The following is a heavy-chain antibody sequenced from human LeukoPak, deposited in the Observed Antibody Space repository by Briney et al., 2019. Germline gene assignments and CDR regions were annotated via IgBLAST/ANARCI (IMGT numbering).Heavy chain of an antibody. V-gene: IGHV3-15*01. Sequence: PGGSLRLSCAASGLTFTNAWMSWVRQAPGKVLEWIGRSKSQTDGGTTDYAAPVKGRFTISRDDSKNTVYLQMNSLRTDDTAVYYCTTLSYVGGYWGQGTLVTVSS. CDR1: GLTFTNAW. D-gene: IGHD3-10*02. CDR3: TTLSYVGGY. J-gene: IGHJ4*02. CDR2: SKSQTDGGTT.